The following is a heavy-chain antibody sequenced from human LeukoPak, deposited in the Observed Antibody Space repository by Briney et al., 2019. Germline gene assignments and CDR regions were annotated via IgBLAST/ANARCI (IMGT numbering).Heavy chain of an antibody. Sequence: SGGSLSLSCAASGFTFSNYAMSWVRQAPGKGLEWVSAISGSGGSTYYADSEKGRLTISREKSKGTLYVQMNSLRAEDTAVYYCAKDLRGSSWYHPDSWGQGTLVTVSS. CDR1: GFTFSNYA. CDR2: ISGSGGST. J-gene: IGHJ4*02. D-gene: IGHD6-13*01. CDR3: AKDLRGSSWYHPDS. V-gene: IGHV3-23*01.